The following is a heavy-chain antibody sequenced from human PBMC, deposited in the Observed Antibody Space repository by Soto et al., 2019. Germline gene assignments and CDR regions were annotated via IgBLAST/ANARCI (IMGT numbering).Heavy chain of an antibody. CDR1: GFTFGSYA. Sequence: PGGSLRLSCAASGFTFGSYAMSWVRQAPGKGLEWVSGMSATYDNIYYSDSVRGRFTISRDNSKSTLFLQMDSLRVEDTAVYFCVKSFFYDSSGYYYGLFEHWGQGTLVTVSS. V-gene: IGHV3-23*01. D-gene: IGHD3-22*01. CDR3: VKSFFYDSSGYYYGLFEH. J-gene: IGHJ4*02. CDR2: MSATYDNI.